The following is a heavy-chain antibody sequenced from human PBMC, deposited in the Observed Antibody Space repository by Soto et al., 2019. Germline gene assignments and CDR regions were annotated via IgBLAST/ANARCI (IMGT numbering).Heavy chain of an antibody. V-gene: IGHV3-30*18. CDR1: GFTFSSYG. J-gene: IGHJ3*02. CDR3: AKTSVGAFDI. D-gene: IGHD1-26*01. Sequence: GGSLRLSCAASGFTFSSYGMHWVRQAPGKGLEWVAVISYDGSNKYYADSVKGRFTISRDNSKNTLYLQMNSLRAEDTAVYYCAKTSVGAFDIWGQGTMVTVSS. CDR2: ISYDGSNK.